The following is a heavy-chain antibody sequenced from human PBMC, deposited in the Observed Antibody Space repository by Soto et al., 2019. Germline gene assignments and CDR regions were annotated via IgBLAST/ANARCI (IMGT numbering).Heavy chain of an antibody. V-gene: IGHV4-31*03. CDR2: IYYSGST. CDR1: GGSISSGGYY. CDR3: ARGNEVAASDTYYYYGMDV. D-gene: IGHD2-15*01. J-gene: IGHJ6*02. Sequence: SETLSLTCTVSGGSISSGGYYWSWIRQHPGKGLEWIGYIYYSGSTYYNPSLKSRVTISVDTSKNQFSLKLSSVTAADTAVYYCARGNEVAASDTYYYYGMDVWGQGTTVTVSS.